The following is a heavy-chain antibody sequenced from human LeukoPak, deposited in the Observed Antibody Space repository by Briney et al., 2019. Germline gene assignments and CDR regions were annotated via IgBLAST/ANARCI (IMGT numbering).Heavy chain of an antibody. CDR2: ISWNSGSI. CDR3: AKDKYYDSSGYYGGGMDV. V-gene: IGHV3-9*01. J-gene: IGHJ6*02. CDR1: GFTFDDYA. D-gene: IGHD3-22*01. Sequence: PGRSLRLSCAASGFTFDDYAMHWVRQAPGKGLEWVSGISWNSGSIGYADSVKGRFTISRDNAKNSLYLQMNSLRAEDTALYYCAKDKYYDSSGYYGGGMDVWGQGTTVTVSS.